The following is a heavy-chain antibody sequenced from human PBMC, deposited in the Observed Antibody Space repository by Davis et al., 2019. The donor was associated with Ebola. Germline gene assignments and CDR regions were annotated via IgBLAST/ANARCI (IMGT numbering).Heavy chain of an antibody. CDR1: GYTFTGYY. Sequence: AASVKVSCKASGYTFTGYYMHWVRQAPGQGLEWMGRINPNSGGTNYAQKFQGRVTMTRDTSISTAYMELSRLRSDDTAVYYCARDQVIVVVPAASYGMDVWGKGTTVTVSS. J-gene: IGHJ6*04. V-gene: IGHV1-2*06. CDR3: ARDQVIVVVPAASYGMDV. D-gene: IGHD2-2*01. CDR2: INPNSGGT.